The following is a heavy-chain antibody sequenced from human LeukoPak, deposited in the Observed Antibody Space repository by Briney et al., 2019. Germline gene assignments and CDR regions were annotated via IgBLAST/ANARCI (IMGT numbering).Heavy chain of an antibody. D-gene: IGHD3-3*01. V-gene: IGHV4-39*07. CDR2: INHSGST. Sequence: PSETLSLTCTVSGGSIRSSTYYWGWIRQPPGKGLEWIGEINHSGSTNYNPSLKSRVTISVDASKNQFSLKLSSVTAADTAVYYCARAGYDFWSGYRRPPKFDYWGQGTLVTASS. CDR3: ARAGYDFWSGYRRPPKFDY. CDR1: GGSIRSSTYY. J-gene: IGHJ4*02.